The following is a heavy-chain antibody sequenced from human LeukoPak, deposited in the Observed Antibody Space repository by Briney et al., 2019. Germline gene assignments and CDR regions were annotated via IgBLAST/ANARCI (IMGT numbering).Heavy chain of an antibody. Sequence: ASVKVSCKASGYTFTSYAMHWVRQAPGQRLEWMGWINAGNGNTKYSQEFQGRVTITRDTSASTAYMELSSLRSEDMAVYYCARGCGGDCYLFDYWGQGTLVTVSS. J-gene: IGHJ4*02. CDR2: INAGNGNT. V-gene: IGHV1-3*03. D-gene: IGHD2-21*02. CDR1: GYTFTSYA. CDR3: ARGCGGDCYLFDY.